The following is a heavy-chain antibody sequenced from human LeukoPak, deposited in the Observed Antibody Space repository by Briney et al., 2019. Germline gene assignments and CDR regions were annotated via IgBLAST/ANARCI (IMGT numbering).Heavy chain of an antibody. CDR1: GYSISSGYY. Sequence: AETLSLTCTVSGYSISSGYYSCWIRQPPGKGLEWIGSIYHSGITYYNPSLKSRVTISVDTSKNQFSLKLSSVTAADTAVYYCARDGDSSSVGWFDPWGQGTLVTVSS. V-gene: IGHV4-38-2*02. CDR3: ARDGDSSSVGWFDP. D-gene: IGHD6-13*01. CDR2: IYHSGIT. J-gene: IGHJ5*02.